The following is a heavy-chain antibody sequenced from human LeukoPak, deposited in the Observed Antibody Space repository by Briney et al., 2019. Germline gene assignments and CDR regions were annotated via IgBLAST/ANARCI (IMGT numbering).Heavy chain of an antibody. Sequence: GGSLRLSCAASGFTVSSNYMSWVRQAPGKGLEWVSRISWNAGGIVYADSVKGRFTISRDNAKNSLYLQMNSLRAEDTAVYYCARDSRNTPNAFDIWGQGTMVTVSS. V-gene: IGHV3-11*04. CDR1: GFTVSSNY. J-gene: IGHJ3*02. D-gene: IGHD2-15*01. CDR2: ISWNAGGI. CDR3: ARDSRNTPNAFDI.